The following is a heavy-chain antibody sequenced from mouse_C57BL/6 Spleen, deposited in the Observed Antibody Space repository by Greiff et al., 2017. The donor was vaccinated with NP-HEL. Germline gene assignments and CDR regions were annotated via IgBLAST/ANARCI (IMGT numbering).Heavy chain of an antibody. CDR3: ARKGILRSGGDY. J-gene: IGHJ2*01. D-gene: IGHD1-1*01. CDR2: IDPSDSYT. CDR1: GYTFTSYW. V-gene: IGHV1-69*01. Sequence: VQLQQPGAELVMPGASVKLSCKASGYTFTSYWMHWVKQRPGQGLEWIGEIDPSDSYTNYNQKCKGKSTLTVDKSSSTAYMQLSSLTSEDSAVYYCARKGILRSGGDYWGQGTTLTVSS.